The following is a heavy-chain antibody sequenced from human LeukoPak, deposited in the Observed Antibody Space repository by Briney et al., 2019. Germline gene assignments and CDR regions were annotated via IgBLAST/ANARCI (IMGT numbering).Heavy chain of an antibody. D-gene: IGHD5-24*01. Sequence: PSETLSLTCTVSGGSITSYYWSWIRQPPGKGLERIGYIYYSGSTNYNPSLNSRVTISIDTSKNQFSLKLSSVTAADTAVYYCARIEMATTQDYYYYMDVWGKGTTVTVSS. J-gene: IGHJ6*03. CDR1: GGSITSYY. CDR2: IYYSGST. V-gene: IGHV4-59*08. CDR3: ARIEMATTQDYYYYMDV.